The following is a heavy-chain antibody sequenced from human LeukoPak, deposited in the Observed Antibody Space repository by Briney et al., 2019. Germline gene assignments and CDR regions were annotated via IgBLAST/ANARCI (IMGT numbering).Heavy chain of an antibody. D-gene: IGHD1-26*01. CDR2: IGDSGGNT. Sequence: PGGSLRLSCAASGFTFSSYPMTCVRQAPGKGLDWVSTIGDSGGNTFYADSVKGRFTISRDNSKNTLFLQMSSLRAEDTAVYYCARDVGITVGATDYWGQGALVTVSS. V-gene: IGHV3-23*01. J-gene: IGHJ4*02. CDR3: ARDVGITVGATDY. CDR1: GFTFSSYP.